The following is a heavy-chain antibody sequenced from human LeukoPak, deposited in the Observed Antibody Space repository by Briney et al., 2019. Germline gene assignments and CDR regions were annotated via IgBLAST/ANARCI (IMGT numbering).Heavy chain of an antibody. CDR3: ARAKTWAYNWFDP. J-gene: IGHJ5*02. Sequence: NASETLSLTCTVSGGSISSYYWSWIRQPPGKGLEWIGYIYYSGSTNYNPSLKSRVTISVDTSKNQFSPKLSSVTAADTAVYYCARAKTWAYNWFDPWGQGTLVTVSS. D-gene: IGHD1-26*01. CDR2: IYYSGST. CDR1: GGSISSYY. V-gene: IGHV4-59*01.